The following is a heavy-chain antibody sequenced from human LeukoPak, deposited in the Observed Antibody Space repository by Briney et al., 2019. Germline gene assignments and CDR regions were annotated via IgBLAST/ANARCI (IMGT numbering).Heavy chain of an antibody. D-gene: IGHD6-13*01. CDR2: IYYSGST. Sequence: SETLSLTCTVSGGSISSSSYYWGWIRQPPGKGLEWIGSIYYSGSTYYNPSLKSRVTISVDTSKNQFSLKLSSVTAADTAVYYCARAGGQQLVNDAFDIWGQGTMVTVSS. CDR1: GGSISSSSYY. CDR3: ARAGGQQLVNDAFDI. V-gene: IGHV4-39*07. J-gene: IGHJ3*02.